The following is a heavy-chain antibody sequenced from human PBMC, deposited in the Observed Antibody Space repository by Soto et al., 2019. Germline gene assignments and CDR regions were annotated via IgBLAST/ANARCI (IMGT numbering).Heavy chain of an antibody. V-gene: IGHV3-15*07. Sequence: PRGSLRLSLESCGFTVCFTVINVSLKAPKNGLEWVGRIKSNAAGGTTDFAASVRGRFAISRDDSRDMMYMQMNSLKIEDTAVYYCSTDTLFTMSLVGFDFRG. J-gene: IGHJ4*01. CDR1: GFTVCFTV. D-gene: IGHD3-10*02. CDR2: IKSNAAGGTT. CDR3: STDTLFTMSLVGFDF.